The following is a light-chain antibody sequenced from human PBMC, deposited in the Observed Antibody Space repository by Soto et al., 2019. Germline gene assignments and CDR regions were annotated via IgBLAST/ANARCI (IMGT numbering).Light chain of an antibody. CDR1: QSVSGN. CDR2: DAS. J-gene: IGKJ5*01. Sequence: EIVLTQSPATLSLSPGERATLSCRASQSVSGNLAWYQQKPGQAPRLLIYDASNRATGIPARFSGSGSGTDFTLTISSLEPEDFAVYYCQQRSDWITFGQGTRLEIK. CDR3: QQRSDWIT. V-gene: IGKV3-11*01.